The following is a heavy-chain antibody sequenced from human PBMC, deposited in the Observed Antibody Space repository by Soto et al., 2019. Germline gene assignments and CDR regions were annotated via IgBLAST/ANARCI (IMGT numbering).Heavy chain of an antibody. J-gene: IGHJ5*02. CDR1: GGSISSSSYY. D-gene: IGHD3-3*01. CDR3: ARGLTYYDFWSGYYTERSGWFDP. Sequence: QLQLQESGPGLVKPSETLSLTCTVSGGSISSSSYYWGWIRQPPGKGLEWIGSIYYSGSTYYNPSLKSRVTIPVDTSKNQFSLKLSSVTAADTAVYYCARGLTYYDFWSGYYTERSGWFDPWGQGTLVTVSS. V-gene: IGHV4-39*01. CDR2: IYYSGST.